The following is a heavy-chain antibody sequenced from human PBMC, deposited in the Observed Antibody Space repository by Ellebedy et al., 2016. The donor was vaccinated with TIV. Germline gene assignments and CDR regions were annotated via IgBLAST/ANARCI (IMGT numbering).Heavy chain of an antibody. CDR3: ARALYSGGWYGLDH. Sequence: GGSLRLXXAASGFTFSRHDMHRAPQATGTGLKWASPIGTAGDTYYPGSVKGRFTISRENAKNSLYLQMNSLRAEDTAVYYCARALYSGGWYGLDHWGQGTLVTVSS. V-gene: IGHV3-13*01. CDR2: IGTAGDT. J-gene: IGHJ4*02. D-gene: IGHD6-19*01. CDR1: GFTFSRHD.